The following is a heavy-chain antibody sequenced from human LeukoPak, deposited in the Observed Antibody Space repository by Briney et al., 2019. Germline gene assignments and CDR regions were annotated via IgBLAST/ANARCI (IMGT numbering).Heavy chain of an antibody. D-gene: IGHD6-13*01. J-gene: IGHJ4*02. CDR2: IYYSGST. CDR1: GGSISSYY. V-gene: IGHV4-59*08. CDR3: ARLDGYSSSWYGY. Sequence: SETLSLTCTVSGGSISSYYWSWIRQPPGKGLEWIGYIYYSGSTNYNPSLKSRVTISVDTSKNQFSLKLSSVTAADTAVYYCARLDGYSSSWYGYWGQGTLVTVSS.